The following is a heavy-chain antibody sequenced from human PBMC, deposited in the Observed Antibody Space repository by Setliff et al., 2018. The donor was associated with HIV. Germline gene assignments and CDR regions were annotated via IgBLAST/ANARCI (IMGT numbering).Heavy chain of an antibody. D-gene: IGHD7-27*01. CDR1: GFSISSDGFY. Sequence: PSETLSLTCTLSGFSISSDGFYWNWLRQRPGKGLEWIGYIFGSGITYYNPSLKSRLRISIDTSATQFSVELSSVTAADTALYFCARGPNWGEAPFAFDVGGLGTMGTVS. CDR2: IFGSGIT. CDR3: ARGPNWGEAPFAFDV. J-gene: IGHJ3*01. V-gene: IGHV4-31*03.